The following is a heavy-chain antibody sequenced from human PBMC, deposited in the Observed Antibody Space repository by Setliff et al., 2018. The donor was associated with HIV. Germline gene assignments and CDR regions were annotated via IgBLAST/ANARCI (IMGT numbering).Heavy chain of an antibody. CDR1: GGSIKSSSYY. CDR2: IYYSGNT. V-gene: IGHV4-39*06. Sequence: SETLSLTCTVSGGSIKSSSYYWGWIRQPPGKGLDWIGSIYYSGNTYYNPSLKRRVTISEDTSRNQFPLRLSSVTAADTAIYYCAIVPTSSWYVTKQRTKEYFHLWGQGTLVTV. J-gene: IGHJ1*01. D-gene: IGHD6-13*01. CDR3: AIVPTSSWYVTKQRTKEYFHL.